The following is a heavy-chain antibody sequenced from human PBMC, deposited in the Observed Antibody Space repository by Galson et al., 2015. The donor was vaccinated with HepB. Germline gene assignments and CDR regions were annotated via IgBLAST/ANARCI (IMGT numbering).Heavy chain of an antibody. D-gene: IGHD3-3*01. CDR3: ARDSRATFGEPNWFDP. Sequence: SLRLSCAASGFTFSRYNMNWVRQVPGKGLEWISYISATSSTIEYADAVKGRFTISRDNAKNSLFLQMSSLRAEDTAVYYCARDSRATFGEPNWFDPWGKGPLVTVSS. CDR1: GFTFSRYN. V-gene: IGHV3-48*01. J-gene: IGHJ5*02. CDR2: ISATSSTI.